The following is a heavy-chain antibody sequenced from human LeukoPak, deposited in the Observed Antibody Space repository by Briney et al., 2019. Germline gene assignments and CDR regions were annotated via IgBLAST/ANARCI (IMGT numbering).Heavy chain of an antibody. Sequence: GASVKVSCKASGYTFTGYYMHWVRQAPGQGLEWMGWINPNSGGTNYAQKFQGRVTMTRDTSISTAYMELSRLRSDDTAVYYCARETRRLSSYGMDVWGQGTTVTVSS. V-gene: IGHV1-2*02. CDR2: INPNSGGT. J-gene: IGHJ6*02. CDR3: ARETRRLSSYGMDV. D-gene: IGHD2-2*01. CDR1: GYTFTGYY.